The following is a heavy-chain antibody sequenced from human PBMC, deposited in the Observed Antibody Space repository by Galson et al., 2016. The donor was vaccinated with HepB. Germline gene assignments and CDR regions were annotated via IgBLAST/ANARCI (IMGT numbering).Heavy chain of an antibody. CDR3: ARVLRFLESLEFDP. J-gene: IGHJ5*02. D-gene: IGHD3-3*01. Sequence: SETLSLTCTVSGGSISTYYWSWVRQPPGKGLEWIGDISDSGSTNYNPSLKSRVTISVDTSKNQFSLKLSSVTAADTAVYYCARVLRFLESLEFDPWGQGTLVTVSS. CDR2: ISDSGST. V-gene: IGHV4-59*01. CDR1: GGSISTYY.